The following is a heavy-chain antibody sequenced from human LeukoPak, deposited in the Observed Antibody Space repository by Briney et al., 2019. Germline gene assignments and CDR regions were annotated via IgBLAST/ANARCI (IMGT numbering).Heavy chain of an antibody. CDR2: ISSSSSTI. CDR3: ARDPYDYGGNSGMRY. J-gene: IGHJ4*02. D-gene: IGHD4-23*01. CDR1: GFTFSSYS. V-gene: IGHV3-48*02. Sequence: GGSLRLSCAASGFTFSSYSMNWVRQAPGKGLGWVSYISSSSSTIYYADSVKGRFTISRDNAKNSLYLQMNSLRDEDTAVYYCARDPYDYGGNSGMRYWGQGTLVTVSS.